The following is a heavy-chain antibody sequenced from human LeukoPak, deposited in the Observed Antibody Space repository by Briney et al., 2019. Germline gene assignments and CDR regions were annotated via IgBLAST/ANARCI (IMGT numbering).Heavy chain of an antibody. J-gene: IGHJ4*02. Sequence: PSETLSLTCAVYGGSFSGYYWSWIRQPPGKGLEWIGEINHSGSTNYNPSLKSRVTISVDTSKNQFSLKLSSVTAADTGVYYCARADYYYDSSGYYEHDYWGQGTLVTVSS. CDR1: GGSFSGYY. CDR2: INHSGST. D-gene: IGHD3-22*01. CDR3: ARADYYYDSSGYYEHDY. V-gene: IGHV4-34*01.